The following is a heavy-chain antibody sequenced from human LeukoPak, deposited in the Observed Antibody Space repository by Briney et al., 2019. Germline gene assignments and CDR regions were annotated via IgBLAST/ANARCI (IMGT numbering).Heavy chain of an antibody. V-gene: IGHV3-48*03. CDR2: ISASGTIT. CDR1: GFTFSSYE. J-gene: IGHJ2*01. Sequence: GGSLRLSCAASGFTFSSYEMNWVRQAPGKGLEWISYISASGTITHYADSVEGRFTISRDNAKNSLYLQMNSLRAEDTAVYYCARVFDIWGRGTLVTVSS. CDR3: ARVFDI.